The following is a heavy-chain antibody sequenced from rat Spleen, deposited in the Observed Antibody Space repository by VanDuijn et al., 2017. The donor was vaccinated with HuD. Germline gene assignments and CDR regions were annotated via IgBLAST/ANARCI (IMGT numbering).Heavy chain of an antibody. D-gene: IGHD4-1*01. V-gene: IGHV5-31*01. Sequence: EVQLVESGGGLVQPGRSLKLSCVASGFTFNNYWMTWIRQAPGKGLEWVASITNTGGSTYYPDSVKGRFTISRDNAKSTLYLQMNSLRSEDTATYYCTSAQERAESFDYWGQGVMVTVSS. CDR3: TSAQERAESFDY. CDR1: GFTFNNYW. CDR2: ITNTGGST. J-gene: IGHJ2*01.